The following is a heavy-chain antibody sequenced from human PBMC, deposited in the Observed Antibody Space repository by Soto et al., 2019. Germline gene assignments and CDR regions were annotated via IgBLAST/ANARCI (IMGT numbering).Heavy chain of an antibody. D-gene: IGHD6-19*01. J-gene: IGHJ6*02. CDR2: LNHSGST. Sequence: PSETLSLTCAVSGGSFSGYYWCWIRQPQGKGLEWIGELNHSGSTNYNPALKSRVIISVDTSKNQFSLKLSSVTAADTAVYYCARGGVAVAGTEWVYYYHGMDVWGQGTTVTVSS. CDR3: ARGGVAVAGTEWVYYYHGMDV. V-gene: IGHV4-34*01. CDR1: GGSFSGYY.